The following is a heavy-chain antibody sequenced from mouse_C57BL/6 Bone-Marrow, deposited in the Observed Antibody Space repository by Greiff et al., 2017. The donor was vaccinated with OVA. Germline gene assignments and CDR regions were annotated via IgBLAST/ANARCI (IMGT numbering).Heavy chain of an antibody. CDR3: ARWGANPGAY. CDR1: GYTFTSYT. D-gene: IGHD1-1*01. CDR2: INPSSGYT. Sequence: VKLMESGAELARPGASVKMSCKASGYTFTSYTMHWVKQRPGQGLEWIGYINPSSGYTKYNQKFKDKATLTADKSSSTAYMQLSSLTSEDSAVYYCARWGANPGAYWGQGTLVTVSA. J-gene: IGHJ3*01. V-gene: IGHV1-4*01.